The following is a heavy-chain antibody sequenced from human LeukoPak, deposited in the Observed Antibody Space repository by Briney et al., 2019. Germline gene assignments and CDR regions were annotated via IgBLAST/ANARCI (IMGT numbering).Heavy chain of an antibody. CDR2: VFTTGIT. CDR1: GGSISNYY. D-gene: IGHD3-22*01. J-gene: IGHJ6*02. CDR3: ARDHHYDSSGYYSFYYYYGMDV. V-gene: IGHV4-4*07. Sequence: SETLSLTCTVSGGSISNYYFNWIRQPAGKGLEWIGRVFTTGITNYSPSLKSRVTMSVDTSKNQFSLKLSSVTAADTAVYYCARDHHYDSSGYYSFYYYYGMDVWGQGTTVTVSS.